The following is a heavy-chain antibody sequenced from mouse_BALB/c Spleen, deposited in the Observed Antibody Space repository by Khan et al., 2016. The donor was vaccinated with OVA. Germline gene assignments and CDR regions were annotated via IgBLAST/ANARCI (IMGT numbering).Heavy chain of an antibody. Sequence: EVQLQESGPDLVKPSQSLSLTCTVSGYSITSGYRWHWVRQFPGNKLEWMGYIHYSGTTSYNPSLKSPISITRATSTNQFFLQLNSVTTEDTARYYCARGFPTYWGQGTLVTVSA. CDR3: ARGFPTY. J-gene: IGHJ3*01. CDR2: IHYSGTT. V-gene: IGHV3-1*02. CDR1: GYSITSGYR.